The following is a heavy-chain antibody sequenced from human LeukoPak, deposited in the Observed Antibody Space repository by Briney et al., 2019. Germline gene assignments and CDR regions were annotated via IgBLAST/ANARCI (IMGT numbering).Heavy chain of an antibody. CDR1: GFAFSSYS. J-gene: IGHJ4*02. CDR3: ARGVQEGFLEWVGDY. Sequence: RTSLRLSCAASGFAFSSYSMNRVRQAPGKGLEWVSHISNSSATIYNADSVKGRFTISRDNAKNSVYLQMNSLRAEDTAVYYCARGVQEGFLEWVGDYWGQGTLVTVSS. D-gene: IGHD3-3*01. CDR2: ISNSSATI. V-gene: IGHV3-48*01.